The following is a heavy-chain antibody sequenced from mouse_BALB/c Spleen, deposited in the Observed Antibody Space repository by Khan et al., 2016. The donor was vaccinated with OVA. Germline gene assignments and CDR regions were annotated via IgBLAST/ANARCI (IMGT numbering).Heavy chain of an antibody. CDR1: GYTFTIYG. Sequence: QIQLVQSGPELRKPGETVKISCKASGYTFTIYGMNWVRQAPGKGLKWMGWINTYTGEPTYADDFKGRFAFSLETSASTAYLQINNLKTEDTATYYIARVGYNGTMDYWGQGTSVTVSS. CDR2: INTYTGEP. D-gene: IGHD2-14*01. J-gene: IGHJ4*01. CDR3: ARVGYNGTMDY. V-gene: IGHV9-3-1*01.